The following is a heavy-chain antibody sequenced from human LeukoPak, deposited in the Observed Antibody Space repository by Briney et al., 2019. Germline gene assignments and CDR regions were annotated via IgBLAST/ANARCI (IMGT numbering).Heavy chain of an antibody. J-gene: IGHJ5*02. D-gene: IGHD6-13*01. Sequence: GRSLRLSCAASGFTFSSYGMHWVRQAPGKGLEWVAVISYDGSNKYYADSVKGRFTISRDNSKNTLYLQMNSLRAEDTAVYYCAKDLTAAAANGNWFDPWGQGTLATVSS. CDR1: GFTFSSYG. CDR2: ISYDGSNK. V-gene: IGHV3-30*18. CDR3: AKDLTAAAANGNWFDP.